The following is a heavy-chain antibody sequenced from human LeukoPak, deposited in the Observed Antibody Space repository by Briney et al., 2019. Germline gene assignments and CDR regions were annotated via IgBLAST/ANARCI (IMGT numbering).Heavy chain of an antibody. D-gene: IGHD3-10*01. CDR3: ARRGYYGSGAQGPLYFDY. J-gene: IGHJ4*02. Sequence: SVKVSCKASGGTFSSYAISWVRQAPGQGLEWMGGIIPIFGTANYAQKFQGRVTITADESTSTAYMELSSLRSEDTAVYYCARRGYYGSGAQGPLYFDYWGQGTLVTISS. CDR2: IIPIFGTA. CDR1: GGTFSSYA. V-gene: IGHV1-69*13.